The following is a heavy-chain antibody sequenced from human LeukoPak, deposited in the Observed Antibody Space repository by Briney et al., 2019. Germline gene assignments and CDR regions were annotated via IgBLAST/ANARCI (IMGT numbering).Heavy chain of an antibody. D-gene: IGHD3-16*02. CDR1: GFRVSGYD. CDR3: AKALSSSFYYFDL. Sequence: PGGSLRLSCAASGFRVSGYDLNWIRQAPGKGLEWIAYISISSSNIHYADSVRGRFTISRDNANNSLYLQLSSLRVEDTAVYYCAKALSSSFYYFDLGGRGTLVTVSS. V-gene: IGHV3-11*05. CDR2: ISISSSNI. J-gene: IGHJ2*01.